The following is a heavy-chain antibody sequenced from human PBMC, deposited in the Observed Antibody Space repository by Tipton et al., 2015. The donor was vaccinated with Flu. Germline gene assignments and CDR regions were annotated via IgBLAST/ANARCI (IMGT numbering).Heavy chain of an antibody. D-gene: IGHD2-15*01. CDR2: NSYSGNT. J-gene: IGHJ5*02. CDR3: ARVGYCSGGSCYEYR. V-gene: IGHV4-59*01. CDR1: GGSISSDY. Sequence: TLSLTCTVSGGSISSDYWSWIRQPPGKGLEWIGYNSYSGNTNYNPSLKSRVTISLATSKNQFSLKLTSVTAADTAVYYCARVGYCSGGSCYEYRWGRGTLVTVSS.